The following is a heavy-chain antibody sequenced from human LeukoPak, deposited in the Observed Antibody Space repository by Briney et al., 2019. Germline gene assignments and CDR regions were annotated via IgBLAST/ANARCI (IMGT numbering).Heavy chain of an antibody. J-gene: IGHJ4*02. CDR3: ARDGLQLVSSDY. D-gene: IGHD6-13*01. CDR2: IYHSGST. V-gene: IGHV4-38-2*02. CDR1: GYSISSGNY. Sequence: SETLSLTCSVSGYSISSGNYWGWIRLPPGKGLQWIGSIYHSGSTYYNPSLKSRVTISVDTSKNQFSLKLSSVTAADTAVYYCARDGLQLVSSDYWGQGTLVTVSS.